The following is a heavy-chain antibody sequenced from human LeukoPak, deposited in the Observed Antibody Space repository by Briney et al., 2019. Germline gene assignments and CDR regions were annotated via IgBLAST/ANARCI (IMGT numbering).Heavy chain of an antibody. V-gene: IGHV3-43D*04. CDR2: ISWDGGNT. CDR3: VEESESGGYRYFRH. J-gene: IGHJ1*01. CDR1: GFTFKHYA. D-gene: IGHD3-22*01. Sequence: GGSLRLSCAASGFTFKHYAMHWVRQAPGKGLEWVCLISWDGGNTNYADSVKGGFTISRDNSKNSLYLQMHSLRAEDTARYYCVEESESGGYRYFRHWGQGTLVTVSS.